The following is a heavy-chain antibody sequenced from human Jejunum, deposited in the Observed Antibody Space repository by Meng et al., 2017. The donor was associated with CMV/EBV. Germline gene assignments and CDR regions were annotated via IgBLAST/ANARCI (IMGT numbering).Heavy chain of an antibody. CDR3: ARGGGLFCKAADCYYSLDL. J-gene: IGHJ5*02. CDR1: SNYA. V-gene: IGHV3-30*04. Sequence: SNYAMHWVRQAPGKGLEWVAIISNDGGSQNYADSVKGRFTISRDESKGTLVLQMNSLRADDTAVYFCARGGGLFCKAADCYYSLDLWGQGALVTVS. D-gene: IGHD2-21*02. CDR2: ISNDGGSQ.